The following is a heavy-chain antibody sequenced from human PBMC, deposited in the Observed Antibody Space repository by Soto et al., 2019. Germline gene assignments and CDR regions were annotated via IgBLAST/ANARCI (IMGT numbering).Heavy chain of an antibody. Sequence: QVQLQESGPGLVKPSQTLSLTCTVSGGSISSGGYYWSWIRQHPGKGLEWIGYIYYSGSTYYNPSLKSRVTISVDTSKNEFSLKLSSVTAADTAVYYCAREEGGGYDHRWFDPWGQGTLVTVSS. CDR3: AREEGGGYDHRWFDP. CDR1: GGSISSGGYY. J-gene: IGHJ5*02. CDR2: IYYSGST. V-gene: IGHV4-31*03. D-gene: IGHD5-12*01.